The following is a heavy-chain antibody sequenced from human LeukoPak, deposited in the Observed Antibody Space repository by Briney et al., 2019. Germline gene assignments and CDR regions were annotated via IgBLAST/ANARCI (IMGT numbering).Heavy chain of an antibody. V-gene: IGHV1-69*01. CDR3: ARAPRGIFCSGGSCYGIMLN. CDR2: IIPIFGTA. D-gene: IGHD2-15*01. CDR1: GGTFSNYA. J-gene: IGHJ4*02. Sequence: SVKVSCKASGGTFSNYAISWVRQAPGQGLEWMGGIIPIFGTANYAQKFQGRVTITADESTSTAYMELSSLRSEDTAVYYCARAPRGIFCSGGSCYGIMLNWGQGTLVTVSS.